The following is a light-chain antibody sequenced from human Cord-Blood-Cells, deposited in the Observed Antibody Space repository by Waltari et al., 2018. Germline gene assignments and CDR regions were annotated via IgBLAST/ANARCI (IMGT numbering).Light chain of an antibody. CDR1: SSDVGGYNY. CDR3: SSYTSSSTLVV. V-gene: IGLV2-14*01. CDR2: DVS. J-gene: IGLJ2*01. Sequence: QSALTQPASVSGSPGQSITISCNGTSSDVGGYNYVSWYQQHPGKAPKLMIYDVSKRPSGVSNRFSGSKSGNTASLTISGLQAEDEADYYCSSYTSSSTLVVFGGGTKLTVL.